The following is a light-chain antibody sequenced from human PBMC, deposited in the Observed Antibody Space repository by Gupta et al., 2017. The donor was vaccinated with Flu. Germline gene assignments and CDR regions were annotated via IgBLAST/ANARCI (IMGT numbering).Light chain of an antibody. Sequence: PSTLSASVGDRVTIFCRASQSISSWLAWYQQKPGKAPILLIYKASSLESGVPSRFSGSGSGTVFTLTISSLQPDDFATYYCQQDNSYPLTFGGGTKVEIK. CDR1: QSISSW. CDR2: KAS. V-gene: IGKV1-5*03. CDR3: QQDNSYPLT. J-gene: IGKJ4*01.